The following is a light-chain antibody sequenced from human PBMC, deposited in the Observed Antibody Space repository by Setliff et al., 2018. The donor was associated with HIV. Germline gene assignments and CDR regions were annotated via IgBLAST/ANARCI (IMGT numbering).Light chain of an antibody. CDR2: YDS. J-gene: IGLJ1*01. CDR3: QVWDTSSDHPYV. CDR1: NIGGKS. Sequence: SYELAQPPSVSVAPGKTAKITWGGNNIGGKSIHWYQQKPCQAPVLVIYYDSDRPSGIPERFSGSNSGNTATLTISRVEAGDEADYYCQVWDTSSDHPYVFGTGTKVTVL. V-gene: IGLV3-21*04.